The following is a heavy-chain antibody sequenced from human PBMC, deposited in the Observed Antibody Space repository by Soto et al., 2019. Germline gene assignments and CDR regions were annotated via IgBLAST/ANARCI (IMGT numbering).Heavy chain of an antibody. J-gene: IGHJ6*02. CDR2: IRSKANSYAT. D-gene: IGHD3-22*01. Sequence: PGGSLRLSCAASGFSFSDSAMHWVRQASGKGLEWVGRIRSKANSYATAYAASVKGRFTISRDDSKNTAYLQMNSLKTEDTAVYYCTRQAGELLTPDGSGGSYYYYYYGMDVWGQGTTVTVSS. CDR3: TRQAGELLTPDGSGGSYYYYYYGMDV. CDR1: GFSFSDSA. V-gene: IGHV3-73*01.